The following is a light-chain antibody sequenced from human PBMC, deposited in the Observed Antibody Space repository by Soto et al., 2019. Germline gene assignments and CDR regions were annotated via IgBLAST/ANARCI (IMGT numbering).Light chain of an antibody. J-gene: IGLJ1*01. Sequence: QSVLTQPASVSGSPGQSITISCTGTGSVVGGYNYVSWYQQHPGKAPKLMIYEVSNRPSGVSNRFSGSKSGNTASLTISGLQAEDEADYYCSSYASSSPYVFGTGTKVTVL. V-gene: IGLV2-14*01. CDR3: SSYASSSPYV. CDR1: GSVVGGYNY. CDR2: EVS.